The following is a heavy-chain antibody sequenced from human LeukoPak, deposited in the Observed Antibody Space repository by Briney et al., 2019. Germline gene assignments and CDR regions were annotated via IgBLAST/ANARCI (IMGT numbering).Heavy chain of an antibody. CDR3: ARARRLYGMDV. CDR2: IYYSGST. J-gene: IGHJ6*02. CDR1: GGSISSYY. V-gene: IGHV4-59*01. Sequence: SETLSLTCTVSGGSISSYYWSWTRQPPGKGLEWIGYIYYSGSTNYNPSLKSRVTISVDTSKNQFSLKLSSVTAADTAVYYCARARRLYGMDVWGQGTTVTVSS. D-gene: IGHD3-22*01.